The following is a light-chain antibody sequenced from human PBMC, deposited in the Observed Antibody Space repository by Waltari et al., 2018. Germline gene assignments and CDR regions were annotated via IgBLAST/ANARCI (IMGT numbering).Light chain of an antibody. Sequence: QSVLTQPPSVSGAPGQRVTISRTGSSSNIGAGSDVHWYQQLPGTAPKPLIYGNSSRPSGGPDRFSGSRSGTSASLAITGLQAEDEADYYCQSYDSSLSGYVFGTGTKVTVL. J-gene: IGLJ1*01. CDR1: SSNIGAGSD. CDR2: GNS. V-gene: IGLV1-40*01. CDR3: QSYDSSLSGYV.